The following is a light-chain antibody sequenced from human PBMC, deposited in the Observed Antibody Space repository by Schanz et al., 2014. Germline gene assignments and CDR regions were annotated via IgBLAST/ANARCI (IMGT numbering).Light chain of an antibody. CDR3: QQSHSDLYS. CDR2: AAS. CDR1: QSITTY. Sequence: DIQMTQSPSSLSASVGDRVIISCRASQSITTYLNWYQQKPGEAPKLLIYAASTLQRGVPSRFSGSGSGTDFTLTINSLQPEDFATYYCQQSHSDLYSFGQGTKLEI. V-gene: IGKV1-39*01. J-gene: IGKJ2*01.